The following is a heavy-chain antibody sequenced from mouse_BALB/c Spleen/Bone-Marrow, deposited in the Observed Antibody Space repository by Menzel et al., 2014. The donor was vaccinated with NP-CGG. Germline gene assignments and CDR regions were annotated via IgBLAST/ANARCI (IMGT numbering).Heavy chain of an antibody. V-gene: IGHV1S81*02. CDR1: GYTFXSYW. J-gene: IGHJ2*01. CDR3: ARGRVFYGNLFDY. CDR2: INPSNGRT. Sequence: QVHVKQSGAELVKPGASVKLSCTASGYTFXSYWMHWVRQRPGQGLEWIGEINPSNGRTNYNERFKNKATLTVARSSSTAYMQLSSLTSGDSAVYFCARGRVFYGNLFDYWGQGTTLAVSS. D-gene: IGHD2-1*01.